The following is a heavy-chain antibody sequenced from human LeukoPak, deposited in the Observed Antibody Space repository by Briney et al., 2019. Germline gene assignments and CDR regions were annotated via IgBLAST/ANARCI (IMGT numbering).Heavy chain of an antibody. CDR3: AKDTVYGDYVNYFDY. CDR2: ISGSGGST. J-gene: IGHJ4*02. D-gene: IGHD4-17*01. V-gene: IGHV3-23*01. CDR1: GFTFSSYG. Sequence: GGSLRLSCAASGFTFSSYGMSWVRQAPGKGLEWVSAISGSGGSTYYADSVKGRFTISRDNSKNTLYLQMNSLRAEDTAVYYCAKDTVYGDYVNYFDYWGQGTLVTVPS.